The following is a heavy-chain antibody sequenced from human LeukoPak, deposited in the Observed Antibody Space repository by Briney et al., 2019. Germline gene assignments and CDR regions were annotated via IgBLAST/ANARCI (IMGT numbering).Heavy chain of an antibody. D-gene: IGHD3-10*01. CDR3: ARDLPLWFGELGNYYYYYGMDV. CDR1: GFTFSSYS. J-gene: IGHJ6*02. V-gene: IGHV3-21*01. CDR2: ISSSSSYI. Sequence: GGSLRLSCAASGFTFSSYSMNWVRQAPGKGLEWVSSISSSSSYIYYADSVKGRFTISRDNAKNSLYLQMNSLRAEDTAVYYCARDLPLWFGELGNYYYYYGMDVWGQGTTVTVSS.